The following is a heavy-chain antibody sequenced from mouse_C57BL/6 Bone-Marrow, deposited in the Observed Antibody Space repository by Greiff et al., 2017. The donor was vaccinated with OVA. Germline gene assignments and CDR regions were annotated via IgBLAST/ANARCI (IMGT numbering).Heavy chain of an antibody. CDR1: GFSLTSYG. D-gene: IGHD1-1*01. V-gene: IGHV2-5*01. CDR2: IWRGGST. CDR3: AKNGNYGSSSYAMDY. J-gene: IGHJ4*01. Sequence: QVQLQQSGPGLVQPSQSLSITCTVSGFSLTSYGVHWVRQSPGKGLEWLGVIWRGGSTDYNAAFMSRLSITKDNSKSQVFFKMNSLQADDTAIYYCAKNGNYGSSSYAMDYWGQGTSVTVSS.